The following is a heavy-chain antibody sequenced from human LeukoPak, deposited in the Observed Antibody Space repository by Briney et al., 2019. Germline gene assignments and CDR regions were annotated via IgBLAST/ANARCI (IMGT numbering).Heavy chain of an antibody. CDR3: ARGNYDILTGYYGPVDY. D-gene: IGHD3-9*01. CDR1: GGSISSGGYY. CDR2: IYYSRST. J-gene: IGHJ4*02. Sequence: SQTLSLTCTVSGGSISSGGYYWSWIRQHPGTGLEWIGYIYYSRSTYYNPSLKSRVTISVDTSKNQFSLKLSSVTAADMAVYYCARGNYDILTGYYGPVDYWGQGTLVTVSS. V-gene: IGHV4-31*03.